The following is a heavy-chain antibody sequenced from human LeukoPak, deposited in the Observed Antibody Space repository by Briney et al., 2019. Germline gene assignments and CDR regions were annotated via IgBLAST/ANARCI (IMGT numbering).Heavy chain of an antibody. V-gene: IGHV3-23*01. J-gene: IGHJ5*02. CDR2: ISGSGGST. CDR3: AKDRVVRGVTPNWFDP. D-gene: IGHD3-10*01. Sequence: GGSLRLSCAASGFTFSSYAMSWVRQAPGKGLEWVSAISGSGGSTYYADSVKGRFTISRDNSKNTLYLQMNSLRAEDTAVYYCAKDRVVRGVTPNWFDPWGQGTLVTVPS. CDR1: GFTFSSYA.